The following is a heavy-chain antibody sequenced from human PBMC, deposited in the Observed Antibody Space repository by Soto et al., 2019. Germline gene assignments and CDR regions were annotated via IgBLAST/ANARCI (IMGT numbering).Heavy chain of an antibody. Sequence: PSETLSLTCTVSGGSISSSSYYWGWIRQPPGKGLEWIGSIYYSGSTYYNPSLKSRVTISVDTSKNQFSLKLSSVTAADTAVYYCARAHSNPRYCSSTSCYSWVGRHMYYFDYWGQGTLVTVSS. CDR1: GGSISSSSYY. CDR3: ARAHSNPRYCSSTSCYSWVGRHMYYFDY. V-gene: IGHV4-39*01. J-gene: IGHJ4*02. D-gene: IGHD2-2*01. CDR2: IYYSGST.